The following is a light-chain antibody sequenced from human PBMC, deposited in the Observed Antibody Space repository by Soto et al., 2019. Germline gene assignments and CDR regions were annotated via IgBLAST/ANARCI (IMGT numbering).Light chain of an antibody. CDR1: QTISNM. Sequence: EVVMTQSPATLSVSPGDKVSLSCRANQTISNMLAWYQQKPGQAPRLLIYAASTRATGVSARFSGSGSGTEFTLTISSLQPDDFAAYYCQQSYNSPQTFGQGTKVDIK. CDR3: QQSYNSPQT. J-gene: IGKJ1*01. CDR2: AAS. V-gene: IGKV3-15*01.